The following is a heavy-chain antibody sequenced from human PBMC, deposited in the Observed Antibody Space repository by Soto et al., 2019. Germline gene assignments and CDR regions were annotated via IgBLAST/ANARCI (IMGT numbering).Heavy chain of an antibody. J-gene: IGHJ5*02. CDR3: TTLRLDP. V-gene: IGHV1-2*02. D-gene: IGHD3-9*01. CDR2: VNPNTGLT. CDR1: GYTFTALY. Sequence: ASVKVSCKASGYTFTALYMNWVRQAPGQGLEWMGWVNPNTGLTKYAQRFQGRVSMTRDTSINTAYMELSGLTSDDTAVYYCTTLRLDPWGQGTLVTVSS.